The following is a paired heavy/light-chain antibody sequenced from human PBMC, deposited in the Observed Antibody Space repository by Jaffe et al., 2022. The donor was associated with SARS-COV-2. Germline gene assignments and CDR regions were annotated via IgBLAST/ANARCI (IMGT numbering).Heavy chain of an antibody. D-gene: IGHD3-22*01. CDR2: ISGSGGST. V-gene: IGHV3-23*01. Sequence: EVQLLESGGGLVQPGGSLRLSCAASGFTFSSYAMSWVRQAPGKGLEWVSAISGSGGSTYYADSVKGRFTISRDNSKNTLYLQMNSLRAEDTAVYYCAKDLGRDTYYYDSSGYYYETEYFQHWGQGTLVTVSS. J-gene: IGHJ1*01. CDR1: GFTFSSYA. CDR3: AKDLGRDTYYYDSSGYYYETEYFQH.
Light chain of an antibody. J-gene: IGLJ1*01. Sequence: SSELTQDPAVSVALGQTVRITCQGDSLRSYYASWYQQKPGQAPVLVIYGKNNRPSGIPDRFSGSSSGNTASLTITGAQAEDEADYYCNSRDSSGKRVFGTGTKVTVL. CDR1: SLRSYY. CDR3: NSRDSSGKRV. CDR2: GKN. V-gene: IGLV3-19*01.